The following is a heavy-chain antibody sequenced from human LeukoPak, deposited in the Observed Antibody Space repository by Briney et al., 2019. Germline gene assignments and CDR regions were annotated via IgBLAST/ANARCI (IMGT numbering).Heavy chain of an antibody. CDR1: GYPFTNYW. Sequence: VESLKISCQVSGYPFTNYWIGWVRQMPGKGLEWMGIIDPGDSDTKYSPSFRGQVTISADKSISTLYLHWSSLKASDTAIYYCARPNRGALLDSWGQGTLVTVSS. CDR2: IDPGDSDT. V-gene: IGHV5-51*01. J-gene: IGHJ4*02. D-gene: IGHD1-14*01. CDR3: ARPNRGALLDS.